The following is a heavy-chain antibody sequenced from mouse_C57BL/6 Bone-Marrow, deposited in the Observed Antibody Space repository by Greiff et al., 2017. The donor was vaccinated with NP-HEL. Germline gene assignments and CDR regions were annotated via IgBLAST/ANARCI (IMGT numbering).Heavy chain of an antibody. CDR3: ALYYYGHWYFDV. CDR1: GYAFSSSW. CDR2: IYPGDGDT. D-gene: IGHD1-1*01. J-gene: IGHJ1*03. Sequence: QVQLQQSGPELVKPGASVKISCKASGYAFSSSWMNWVKQRPGKGLEWIGRIYPGDGDTNYNGKFKGKATLTADKSSSTAYMQLSSLTSEDSAVYCCALYYYGHWYFDVWGTGTTVTVSS. V-gene: IGHV1-82*01.